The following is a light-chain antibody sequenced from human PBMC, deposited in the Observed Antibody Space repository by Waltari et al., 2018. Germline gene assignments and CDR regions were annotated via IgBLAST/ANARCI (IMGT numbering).Light chain of an antibody. V-gene: IGKV1-9*01. CDR3: QELNTYPQSLT. J-gene: IGKJ4*01. CDR1: QGISSY. CDR2: AAS. Sequence: DIQLTQSPSFLSASIGDRVTITCRASQGISSYLSLYQQKPGKAPTLLIYAASTLQSGVPSRFSGSGSGTEFTLTISSLQPEDFATYDCQELNTYPQSLTFGGGTKVEI.